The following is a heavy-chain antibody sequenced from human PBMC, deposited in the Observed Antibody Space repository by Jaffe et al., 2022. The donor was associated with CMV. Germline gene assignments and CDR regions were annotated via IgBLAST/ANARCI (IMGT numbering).Heavy chain of an antibody. CDR2: IYYSGST. Sequence: QVQLQESGPGLVKPSETLSLTCTVSGGSVSSGSYYWSWIRQPPGKGLEWIGYIYYSGSTNYNPSLKSRVTISVDTSKNQFSLKLSSVTAADTAVYYCARVETENYFDYWGQGTLVTVSS. CDR1: GGSVSSGSYY. CDR3: ARVETENYFDY. J-gene: IGHJ4*02. V-gene: IGHV4-61*01.